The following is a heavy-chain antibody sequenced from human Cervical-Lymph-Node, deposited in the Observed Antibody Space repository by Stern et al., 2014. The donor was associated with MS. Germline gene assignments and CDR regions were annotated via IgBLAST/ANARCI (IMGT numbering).Heavy chain of an antibody. J-gene: IGHJ6*02. CDR2: IIPMFGTS. Sequence: VQLEESGAEVKKPGSSVKVSCKASGGTFTSFAISWVRQAPGQGLEWMGGIIPMFGTSNYAQKFQGRVTITADESTSTAYLELSSLRSEDTAVYYCARDGDYDSSFGLDVWGQGTTVIVSS. V-gene: IGHV1-69*01. D-gene: IGHD4-17*01. CDR3: ARDGDYDSSFGLDV. CDR1: GGTFTSFA.